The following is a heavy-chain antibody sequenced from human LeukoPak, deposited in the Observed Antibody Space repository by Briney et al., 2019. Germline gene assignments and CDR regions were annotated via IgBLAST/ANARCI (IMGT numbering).Heavy chain of an antibody. CDR1: GNSFTHYY. CDR2: IDPNSGGT. Sequence: ASVKVSCKAPGNSFTHYYLHWVRQAPGQGLEWVGWIDPNSGGTTYAQKFQGRVTMTRDTSISTAYMELSSLKSDDTAIYYCARPTVTAGWYSDLWGRGTLVTVSS. D-gene: IGHD4-17*01. CDR3: ARPTVTAGWYSDL. J-gene: IGHJ2*01. V-gene: IGHV1-2*02.